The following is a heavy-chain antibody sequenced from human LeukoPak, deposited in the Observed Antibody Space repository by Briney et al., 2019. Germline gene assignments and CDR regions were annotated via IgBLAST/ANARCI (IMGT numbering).Heavy chain of an antibody. CDR3: AGGDLRAFDI. CDR1: GGSISSDY. D-gene: IGHD3-10*01. Sequence: PSETLSLTCTVSGGSISSDYWSLIRQPPGKGLEYIGYIYYSGSTSYNPSLKSRVTISLDTSKNQFSLKLSSVTAADTAVYYCAGGDLRAFDIWGQGTMVTVSS. J-gene: IGHJ3*02. V-gene: IGHV4-59*08. CDR2: IYYSGST.